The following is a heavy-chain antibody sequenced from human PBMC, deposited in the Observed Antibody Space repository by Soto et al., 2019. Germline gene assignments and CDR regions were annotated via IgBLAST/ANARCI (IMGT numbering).Heavy chain of an antibody. D-gene: IGHD3-10*01. CDR2: VIPILGAS. J-gene: IGHJ5*02. CDR1: ADTFTGYT. V-gene: IGHV1-69*08. Sequence: SVKVSCKASADTFTGYTVTWVRQAPGQGLEWVGRVIPILGASNFAQKFQGRVTISADKSADTAYMVLTGLTSEDTAVYYCARDPKGYGSGKDWFDPWGQGTLVTVSS. CDR3: ARDPKGYGSGKDWFDP.